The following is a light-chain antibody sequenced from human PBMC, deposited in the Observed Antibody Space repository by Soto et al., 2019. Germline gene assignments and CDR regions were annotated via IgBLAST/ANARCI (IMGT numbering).Light chain of an antibody. CDR3: QYFESSLNERV. V-gene: IGLV1-51*01. CDR1: SSNIGGNS. CDR2: DDN. Sequence: QSVLTQPPSVSAAPGQKVTISCSGSSSNIGGNSVSWYQQLPGTAPKLLIYDDNKRPSGIPDRFSGYKSGTSASLAITGLQAEDEADYYCQYFESSLNERVFGGGTKVTVL. J-gene: IGLJ3*02.